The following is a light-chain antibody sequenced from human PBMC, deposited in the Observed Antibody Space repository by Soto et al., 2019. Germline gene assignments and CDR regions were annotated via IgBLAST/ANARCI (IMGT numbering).Light chain of an antibody. V-gene: IGKV1-5*01. Sequence: DIQMTQSPSTLSASVEDRDTITCRASQSISSWLAWYQQKPGKAPKLLIYDASSLESGVPSRFSGSGSGTEFTLTISSLQPDDFATYYCQQYNSYSPTFGQGTKVDIK. CDR1: QSISSW. CDR3: QQYNSYSPT. CDR2: DAS. J-gene: IGKJ1*01.